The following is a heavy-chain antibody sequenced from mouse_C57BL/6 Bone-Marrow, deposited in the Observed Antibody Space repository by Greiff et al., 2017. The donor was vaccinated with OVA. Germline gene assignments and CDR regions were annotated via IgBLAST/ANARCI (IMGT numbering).Heavy chain of an antibody. Sequence: EVMLVESGGGLVKPGGSLKLSCAASGFTFSSYAMSWVRQTPEKRLEWVATISDGGSYTYYPDNVKGRFTISRDNAKNNLYLQMSHLKSEDTAMYYCARDQGGTWFAYWGQGTLVTVSA. CDR3: ARDQGGTWFAY. CDR2: ISDGGSYT. J-gene: IGHJ3*01. V-gene: IGHV5-4*01. D-gene: IGHD3-2*02. CDR1: GFTFSSYA.